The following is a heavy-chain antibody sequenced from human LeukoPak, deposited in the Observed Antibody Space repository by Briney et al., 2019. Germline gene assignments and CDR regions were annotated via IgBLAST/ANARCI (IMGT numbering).Heavy chain of an antibody. D-gene: IGHD3-10*01. CDR3: AKCSINISSKYCFD. J-gene: IGHJ5*01. CDR1: GFTFIIYA. CDR2: ISGSGGST. Sequence: ESLKIPWLSSGFTFIIYAMGWVRQAPGKGLEGVSAISGSGGSTYYADSVKGRFTISRDNSKNTPYLRMNSLRPEGTAVDDCAKCSINISSKYCFD. V-gene: IGHV3-23*01.